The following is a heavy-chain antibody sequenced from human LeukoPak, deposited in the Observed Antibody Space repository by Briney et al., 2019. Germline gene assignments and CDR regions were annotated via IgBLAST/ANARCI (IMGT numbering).Heavy chain of an antibody. V-gene: IGHV4-59*01. D-gene: IGHD6-13*01. J-gene: IGHJ3*02. CDR1: GGSISSYY. CDR3: ARHIRVGIADSLYAFDI. CDR2: IYYSGST. Sequence: SETLSLTCTVSGGSISSYYWSWIRQPPGKGLEWIGYIYYSGSTNYNPYLKSRVTISVDTSKNQFSLKLSSVTAADTAVYYCARHIRVGIADSLYAFDIWGQGTMVTVSS.